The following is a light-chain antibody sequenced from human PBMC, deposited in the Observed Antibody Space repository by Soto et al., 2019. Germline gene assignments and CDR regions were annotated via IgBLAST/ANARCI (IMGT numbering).Light chain of an antibody. CDR1: SSNIRNKY. CDR2: ENN. J-gene: IGLJ2*01. V-gene: IGLV1-51*02. Sequence: QSVLTQPPSVSAAPRQKVTISCSGSSSNIRNKYVSWYQHLPGTAPKLLIYENNKRPSGIPDRFSSSKSGTSATLGIIGLETGDEADYYCGTWDSSLSAVVFSGGTKLTVL. CDR3: GTWDSSLSAVV.